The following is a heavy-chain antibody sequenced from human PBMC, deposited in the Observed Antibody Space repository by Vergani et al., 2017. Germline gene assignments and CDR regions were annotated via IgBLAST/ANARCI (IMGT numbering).Heavy chain of an antibody. D-gene: IGHD3-22*01. CDR3: AGDSGYYDSSGYNYPFDY. Sequence: QVQLVQSGAEVKKPGSSVKVSCKASGGTFSSYAISWVRQAPGQGLEWMGGIIPIFGTANYAQKFQGRVTITADESTSTAYMELSSLRSEDTAVYYCAGDSGYYDSSGYNYPFDYWGQGTLVTVSS. CDR2: IIPIFGTA. J-gene: IGHJ4*02. CDR1: GGTFSSYA. V-gene: IGHV1-69*01.